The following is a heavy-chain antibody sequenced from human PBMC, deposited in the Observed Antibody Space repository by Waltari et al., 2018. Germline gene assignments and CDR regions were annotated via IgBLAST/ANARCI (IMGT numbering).Heavy chain of an antibody. D-gene: IGHD6-19*01. J-gene: IGHJ4*02. V-gene: IGHV1-2*02. Sequence: QVQLVQSGAEVKKPGASVKVSCKPSAYSFTHYYVHWMRQGPGQGLEWMGWINPNNGGTDYAQNFQGRVTMTRDTSISTAYMELSRLTSDDTAVYYCAKVTSGAVAFEYWGQGTLVTVSS. CDR1: AYSFTHYY. CDR2: INPNNGGT. CDR3: AKVTSGAVAFEY.